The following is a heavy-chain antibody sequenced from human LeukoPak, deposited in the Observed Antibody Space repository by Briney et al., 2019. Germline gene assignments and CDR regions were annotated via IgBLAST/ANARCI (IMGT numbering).Heavy chain of an antibody. V-gene: IGHV3-13*04. Sequence: GGSLRLSCAASGLSFSTYDMHWVRQATGEGLEWVSGIGKSGDTYYVGSVKGRFTISRDNAKNSLYLQMNSLRSGDTAVYYCARGAYTGFDVWGQGTVVTVSS. J-gene: IGHJ3*01. CDR1: GLSFSTYD. D-gene: IGHD5-12*01. CDR3: ARGAYTGFDV. CDR2: IGKSGDT.